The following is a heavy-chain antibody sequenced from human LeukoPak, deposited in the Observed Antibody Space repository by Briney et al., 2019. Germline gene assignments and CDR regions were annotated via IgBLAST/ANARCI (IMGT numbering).Heavy chain of an antibody. CDR2: ISGSGGST. J-gene: IGHJ4*02. V-gene: IGHV3-23*01. D-gene: IGHD1-1*01. CDR3: AKVQLERRGPYYFDY. CDR1: GFTFSSYA. Sequence: GGSLRLSCAASGFTFSSYAISWVRQAPGKGLEWVSAISGSGGSTYYADSVKGRFTISRDNSKNTLYLQMNSLRAEDTAVYYCAKVQLERRGPYYFDYWGQGTLVTVSS.